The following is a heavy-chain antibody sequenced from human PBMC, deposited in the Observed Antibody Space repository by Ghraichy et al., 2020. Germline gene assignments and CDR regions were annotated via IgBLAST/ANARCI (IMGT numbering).Heavy chain of an antibody. D-gene: IGHD5-18*01. V-gene: IGHV3-30*03. Sequence: VRQGRGEGLEWVAVISYDGSSEYYADAVKGRFTISRDSSKSTLFLQVSSLRAEDTAVYYCAREGSRIHLWGYFDYWGQGTLVTVSS. CDR2: ISYDGSSE. J-gene: IGHJ4*02. CDR3: AREGSRIHLWGYFDY.